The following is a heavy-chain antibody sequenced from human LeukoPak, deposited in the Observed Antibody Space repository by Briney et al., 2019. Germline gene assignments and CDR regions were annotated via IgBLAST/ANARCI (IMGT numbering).Heavy chain of an antibody. CDR2: IDWDDDK. J-gene: IGHJ6*02. Sequence: ESGPTLVNPTQTLTLTCTFSGFSLSTSGMCVSWIRQPPGKALEWLARIDWDDDKYYSTSLKTRLTISKDTSKNQVVLTMTNMDPVDTATYYCARLIAVAGYYGMDAWGQGTTVTVSS. V-gene: IGHV2-70*11. CDR1: GFSLSTSGMC. D-gene: IGHD6-19*01. CDR3: ARLIAVAGYYGMDA.